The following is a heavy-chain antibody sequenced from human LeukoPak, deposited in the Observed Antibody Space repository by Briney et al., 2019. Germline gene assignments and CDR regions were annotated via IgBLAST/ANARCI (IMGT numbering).Heavy chain of an antibody. CDR1: GFTFSSYG. CDR2: ISNDGSSK. CDR3: AKDRSGLQSVS. D-gene: IGHD4-11*01. Sequence: GGSLRLSGAASGFTFSSYGFHWVRQAPGKGLEWVAVISNDGSSKYYADSVKDRFTISRDNSKNTLYLQMSSLRAEDTAVYYCAKDRSGLQSVSWGQGTLVTVSS. V-gene: IGHV3-30*18. J-gene: IGHJ4*02.